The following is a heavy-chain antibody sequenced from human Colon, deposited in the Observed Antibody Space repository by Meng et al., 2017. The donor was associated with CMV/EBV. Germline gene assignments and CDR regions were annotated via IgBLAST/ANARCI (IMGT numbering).Heavy chain of an antibody. Sequence: ASVTVSCKSSGYTFTTYGITWVRQAPGQGLEWMGWSSAQNGNTNYGQKFQGRVTVTTDTSTRTAYMELRSLRSDDTAVYYCARAGCSSTSSCWDWGQGTLVTVSS. D-gene: IGHD2-2*01. V-gene: IGHV1-18*01. CDR3: ARAGCSSTSSCWD. CDR1: GYTFTTYG. CDR2: SSAQNGNT. J-gene: IGHJ4*02.